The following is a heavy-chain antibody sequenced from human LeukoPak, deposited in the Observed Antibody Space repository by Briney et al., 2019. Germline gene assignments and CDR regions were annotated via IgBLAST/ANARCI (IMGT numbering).Heavy chain of an antibody. J-gene: IGHJ3*02. CDR2: IVVGSGNT. V-gene: IGHV1-58*02. CDR1: GFTFTRSA. Sequence: SVKVSCKASGFTFTRSAMQWVRQARGQRLEWIGWIVVGSGNTNYAQKFQERVTITRDMSTSTAYMELSSLRSEDTAMYCCAAADYYDSSGCYPYAFHIWGQGTMVAVSS. D-gene: IGHD3-22*01. CDR3: AAADYYDSSGCYPYAFHI.